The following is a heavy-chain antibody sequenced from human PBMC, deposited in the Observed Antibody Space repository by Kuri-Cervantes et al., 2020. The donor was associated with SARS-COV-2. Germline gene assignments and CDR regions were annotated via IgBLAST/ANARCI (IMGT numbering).Heavy chain of an antibody. CDR2: ISYDGSNK. Sequence: GGSLRLSCAASGFTFSSYAMHWVRQAPGKGLEWVAVISYDGSNKYYADSVKGRFTISRDNAKNSRYLQMNSLRAEDTAVYYCARNNYGGSGSGNWFDPWGQGTLVTVSS. CDR1: GFTFSSYA. D-gene: IGHD3-10*01. V-gene: IGHV3-30-3*01. J-gene: IGHJ5*02. CDR3: ARNNYGGSGSGNWFDP.